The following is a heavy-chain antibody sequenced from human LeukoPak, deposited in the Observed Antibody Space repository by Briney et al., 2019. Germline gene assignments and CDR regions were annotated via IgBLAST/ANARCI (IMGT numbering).Heavy chain of an antibody. V-gene: IGHV1-2*02. J-gene: IGHJ4*02. CDR1: GYTFTVYY. CDR2: INPNSGGT. D-gene: IGHD2-15*01. CDR3: ATGGYCSGGSCYSRPLDY. Sequence: ASVTVSFTSSGYTFTVYYMHWVRQVPGQGLEWMGWINPNSGGTNYAQKFQGRVTMTRDTSISTAYMELSRLRSDDTAVYYCATGGYCSGGSCYSRPLDYWGQGTLVTVSS.